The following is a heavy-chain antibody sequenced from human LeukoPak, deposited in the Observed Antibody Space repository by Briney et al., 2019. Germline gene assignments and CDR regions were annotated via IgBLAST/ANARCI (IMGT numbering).Heavy chain of an antibody. Sequence: GGSLRLSCAASGLTFSSYAMSWVRQAPGKGLEWVSAISGSGGSTYYADSVKGRFTISRDNSKNTLYLQMNSLRAEDTAVYYCASPSSGYYYDSSGYSDFDYWGQGTLVTVSS. CDR3: ASPSSGYYYDSSGYSDFDY. CDR2: ISGSGGST. D-gene: IGHD3-22*01. J-gene: IGHJ4*02. V-gene: IGHV3-23*01. CDR1: GLTFSSYA.